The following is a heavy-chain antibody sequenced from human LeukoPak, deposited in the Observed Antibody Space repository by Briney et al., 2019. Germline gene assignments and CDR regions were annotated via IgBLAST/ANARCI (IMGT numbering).Heavy chain of an antibody. CDR2: IKSKTDGGTT. Sequence: GGSLRLSCTISGFMFSSYWMSWVRQAPGKGLEWVGRIKSKTDGGTTDYAAPVKGRFTISRDDSKNTLYLQMNSLKTEDTAVYYCTTKRFGELLLDYWGQGTLVTVSS. D-gene: IGHD3-10*01. CDR1: GFMFSSYW. CDR3: TTKRFGELLLDY. V-gene: IGHV3-15*01. J-gene: IGHJ4*02.